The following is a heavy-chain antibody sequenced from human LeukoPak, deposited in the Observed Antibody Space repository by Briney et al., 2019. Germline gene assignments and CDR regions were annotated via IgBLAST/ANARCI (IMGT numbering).Heavy chain of an antibody. J-gene: IGHJ5*02. CDR1: GFTFSRCW. CDR3: ARDYGA. CDR2: INSDGYST. V-gene: IGHV3-74*01. Sequence: GGSLRLSCAASGFTFSRCWMHWVRHAPGKGLVWVSRINSDGYSTTYADSVKGRFTISRDNAKNTLYLQMNSLRADDTAVYYCARDYGAWGQGTLVTVSP. D-gene: IGHD4/OR15-4a*01.